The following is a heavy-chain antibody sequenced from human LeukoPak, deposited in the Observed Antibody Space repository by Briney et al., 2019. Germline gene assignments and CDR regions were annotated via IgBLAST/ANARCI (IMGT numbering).Heavy chain of an antibody. Sequence: GESLRLSCAASGFTVSSNYMSWVRQPPGKGLEWVSDIYNGGSTYYADSLKGRFTISRDSSKNTLFLQMNSLRPEDAAVYYCAKAPVTTCRGAYCYPFDYWGQGTLVTVSS. CDR2: IYNGGST. V-gene: IGHV3-53*01. J-gene: IGHJ4*02. CDR3: AKAPVTTCRGAYCYPFDY. D-gene: IGHD2-21*01. CDR1: GFTVSSNY.